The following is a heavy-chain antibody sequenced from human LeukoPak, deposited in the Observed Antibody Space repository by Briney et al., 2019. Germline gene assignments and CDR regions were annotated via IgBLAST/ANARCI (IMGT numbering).Heavy chain of an antibody. V-gene: IGHV3-9*01. D-gene: IGHD4-17*01. CDR3: AASLTTVTSTFDY. J-gene: IGHJ4*02. CDR1: GFTFDDYA. CDR2: ISWDSGSI. Sequence: GGSLRLSCAASGFTFDDYAMHWVRQTPEKGLEWVSGISWDSGSIGYADSVKGRFTISRDNAKNSLYLQMNSLIAEDTALYYCAASLTTVTSTFDYWGQGTLVTVSS.